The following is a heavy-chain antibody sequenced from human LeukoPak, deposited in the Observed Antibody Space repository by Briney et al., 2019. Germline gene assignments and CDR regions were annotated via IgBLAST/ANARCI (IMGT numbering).Heavy chain of an antibody. J-gene: IGHJ4*02. Sequence: PGGSLRLSCAASGLTFSSYAMTWVRQAPGKGLEWVSDISGSGGRTYYADSVKGRFTISRDNSKSTLYLQMNSLRAEDTAVYYCARELVDFDYWGQGTLVTVSS. CDR1: GLTFSSYA. CDR3: ARELVDFDY. D-gene: IGHD3-10*01. CDR2: ISGSGGRT. V-gene: IGHV3-23*01.